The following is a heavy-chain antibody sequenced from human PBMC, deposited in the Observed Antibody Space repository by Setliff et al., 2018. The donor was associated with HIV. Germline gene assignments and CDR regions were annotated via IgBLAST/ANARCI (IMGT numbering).Heavy chain of an antibody. Sequence: PGESLKISCKGPGYNFNTDWIAWVRQMPGKGPEWMGSIFPGDSDTRYSPSFQGQVTISADKSISTVYLHWGSLKASDTALYYCASLRGDYVGQYFYYMDVWGKGTTVTVSS. CDR2: IFPGDSDT. CDR3: ASLRGDYVGQYFYYMDV. D-gene: IGHD4-17*01. CDR1: GYNFNTDW. J-gene: IGHJ6*03. V-gene: IGHV5-51*01.